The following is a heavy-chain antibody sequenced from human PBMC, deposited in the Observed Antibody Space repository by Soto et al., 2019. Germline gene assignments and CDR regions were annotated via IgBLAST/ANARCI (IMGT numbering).Heavy chain of an antibody. CDR2: ISSSSSYI. CDR1: GFTFSSYS. CDR3: ARDPRDCSSTSCYAEWYDP. J-gene: IGHJ5*02. D-gene: IGHD2-2*01. V-gene: IGHV3-21*01. Sequence: PGGSLRLSCAASGFTFSSYSMNWVRQAPGKGLEWVSSISSSSSYIYYADSVKGRFTISRDNAKNSLYLQMNSLRAEDTAVYYCARDPRDCSSTSCYAEWYDPWGQGTLVTVSS.